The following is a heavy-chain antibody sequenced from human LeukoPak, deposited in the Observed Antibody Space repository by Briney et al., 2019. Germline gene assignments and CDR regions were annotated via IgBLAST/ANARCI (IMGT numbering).Heavy chain of an antibody. Sequence: GGSLRLSCAASGFTFSRLAMTWVRQAPGKGLEWVAVISYAGSPRYYSDSVKGRFTISRDNSKNTLYLLMNSLRAEDTAVYYCAKVAGLYDILTGPLEYYFDYWGQGTLVTVSS. CDR3: AKVAGLYDILTGPLEYYFDY. V-gene: IGHV3-30*18. CDR2: ISYAGSPR. D-gene: IGHD3-9*01. CDR1: GFTFSRLA. J-gene: IGHJ4*02.